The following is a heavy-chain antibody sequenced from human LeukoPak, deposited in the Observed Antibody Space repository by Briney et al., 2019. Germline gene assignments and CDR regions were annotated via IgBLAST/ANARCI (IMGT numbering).Heavy chain of an antibody. J-gene: IGHJ4*02. CDR1: GFTFSSYA. Sequence: GGSLRLSCAASGFTFSSYAMSWVRQAPGKGLEWVSAISGSGGSTCYADSVKGRFTISRDNSKNTLFLQMNSLRAEDTALYYCAKGLERESRLDSWGQGTLVTVSS. V-gene: IGHV3-23*01. CDR2: ISGSGGST. CDR3: AKGLERESRLDS. D-gene: IGHD1-1*01.